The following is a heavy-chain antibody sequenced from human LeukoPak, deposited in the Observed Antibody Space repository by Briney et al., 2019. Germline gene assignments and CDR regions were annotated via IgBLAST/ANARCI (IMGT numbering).Heavy chain of an antibody. CDR3: ARHGRHLWVGDSHDYAFDV. Sequence: SETLTLTCSVSDDSIGSYFWSWIPQPPGKVLDWIGYSHVSGNIAYSPSLKSRATMSVDTSTNQVSLKLTSVPAAASAVSYCARHGRHLWVGDSHDYAFDVWGQGTMTVSS. V-gene: IGHV4-59*08. D-gene: IGHD3-10*01. J-gene: IGHJ3*01. CDR2: SHVSGNI. CDR1: DDSIGSYF.